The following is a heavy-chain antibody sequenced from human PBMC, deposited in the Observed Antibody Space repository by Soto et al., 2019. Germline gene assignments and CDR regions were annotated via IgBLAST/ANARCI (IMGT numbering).Heavy chain of an antibody. J-gene: IGHJ2*01. V-gene: IGHV4-34*01. Sequence: GKGLEWIGEINHSGSTNYNPSLKSRVTISVDTSKNQFSLKLSSVTAADFFFQAEDGIRAVRSVSSFLLNRSSDL. CDR2: INHSGST. D-gene: IGHD2-2*01. CDR3: DGIRAVRSVSSFLLNRSSDL.